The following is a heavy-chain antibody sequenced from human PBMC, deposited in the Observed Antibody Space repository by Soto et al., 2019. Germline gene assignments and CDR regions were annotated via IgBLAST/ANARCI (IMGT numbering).Heavy chain of an antibody. V-gene: IGHV5-51*01. D-gene: IGHD4-17*01. CDR3: ATTVTTDYYYYGMDV. CDR1: GYSFTSYW. J-gene: IGHJ6*02. CDR2: IYPGDSDT. Sequence: GESLKISCKGSGYSFTSYWISRVRQMPGKGLEWMGSIYPGDSDTRYSPSFQGQVTISADKSISTAYLQWSSLKASDTAMYYCATTVTTDYYYYGMDVWGQGTTVTVSS.